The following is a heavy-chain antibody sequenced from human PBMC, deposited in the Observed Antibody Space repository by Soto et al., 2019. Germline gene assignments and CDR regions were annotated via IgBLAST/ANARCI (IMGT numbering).Heavy chain of an antibody. CDR3: ARDKDIVATPGDYYYGMDV. CDR1: GYTFTSYA. CDR2: INAGNGNT. D-gene: IGHD5-12*01. V-gene: IGHV1-3*01. Sequence: ASVKVSCKASGYTFTSYAMHWVRQAPGQRLEWMGWINAGNGNTKYSQKFQGRVTITRDTSASTAYMELSSLRSEDTAVYYCARDKDIVATPGDYYYGMDVWGQGTTVTVSS. J-gene: IGHJ6*02.